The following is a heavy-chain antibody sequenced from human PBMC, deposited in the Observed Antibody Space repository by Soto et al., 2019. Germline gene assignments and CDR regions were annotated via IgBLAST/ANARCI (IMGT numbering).Heavy chain of an antibody. CDR1: GFTFSSYG. J-gene: IGHJ3*02. CDR3: ARDVGIQLWTAAFDI. D-gene: IGHD5-18*01. V-gene: IGHV3-33*01. Sequence: QVQLVESGGGVVQPGRSLRLSCAASGFTFSSYGMHWVRQAPGKGLEWVAVIWYDGSNKYYADSVKGRFTISRDNSKNTLYLQMNSLRAEDTAVYYCARDVGIQLWTAAFDIWGQGTMVTVSS. CDR2: IWYDGSNK.